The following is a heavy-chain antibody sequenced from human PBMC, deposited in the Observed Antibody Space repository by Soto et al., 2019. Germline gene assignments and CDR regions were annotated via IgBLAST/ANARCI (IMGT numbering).Heavy chain of an antibody. V-gene: IGHV1-24*01. Sequence: ASVKVSCKVSGYTLTELSMHWVRQAPGKGLEWMGGFDPEDGETIYAQKFQGRVTMTEEPSTDTAYMELSCLSTEDTAVYYCATVHGSSWYGWFDPWGQGTLVTVSS. CDR2: FDPEDGET. J-gene: IGHJ5*02. D-gene: IGHD6-13*01. CDR3: ATVHGSSWYGWFDP. CDR1: GYTLTELS.